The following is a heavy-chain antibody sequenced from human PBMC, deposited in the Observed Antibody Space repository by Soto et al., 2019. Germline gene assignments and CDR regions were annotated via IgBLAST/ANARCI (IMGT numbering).Heavy chain of an antibody. CDR2: ISAYNGNT. Sequence: ASVKVSCKASGYTFTSYGISWVRQAPGQGLERMGWISAYNGNTNYAQKLQGRVLMTTETSTSTAYMELRSLRSYDTAVYYCARDLEDKRSVAGNVNWFDPWGQGTLVTVSS. J-gene: IGHJ5*02. V-gene: IGHV1-18*01. CDR1: GYTFTSYG. CDR3: ARDLEDKRSVAGNVNWFDP. D-gene: IGHD6-19*01.